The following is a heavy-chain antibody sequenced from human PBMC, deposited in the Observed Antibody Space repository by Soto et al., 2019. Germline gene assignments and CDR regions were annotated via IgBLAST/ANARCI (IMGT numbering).Heavy chain of an antibody. CDR2: ISSRRTYI. CDR1: GFTFVGYR. J-gene: IGHJ4*02. Sequence: GGSLRLSCAASGFTFVGYRMHWVRQAPGRVLEWVSYISSRRTYINYADSVKGRFTITRDDAKTSLYLQMNSLRDEDTAVYYCARDLAVEWSCGLDYWGQGTLVTVSS. V-gene: IGHV3-21*01. CDR3: ARDLAVEWSCGLDY. D-gene: IGHD3-3*01.